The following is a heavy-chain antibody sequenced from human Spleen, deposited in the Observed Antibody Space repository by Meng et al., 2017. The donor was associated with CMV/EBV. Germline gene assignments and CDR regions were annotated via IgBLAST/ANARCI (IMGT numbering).Heavy chain of an antibody. V-gene: IGHV4-4*02. D-gene: IGHD3-10*01. CDR1: GGSISSSDW. Sequence: LSLTCAVSGGSISSSDWWAWVRRSPGKGLEWIGEIHHRGSTHYNPSLKSRITMSVDKSKNQFSLKLTSVTAADTAVYYCARGRGWDWGQGTLVTVSS. J-gene: IGHJ4*02. CDR3: ARGRGWD. CDR2: IHHRGST.